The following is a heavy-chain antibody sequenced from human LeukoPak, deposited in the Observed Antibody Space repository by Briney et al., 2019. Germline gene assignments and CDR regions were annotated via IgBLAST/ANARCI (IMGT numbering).Heavy chain of an antibody. CDR3: ARVHSSGRADAFDI. V-gene: IGHV5-51*01. CDR2: IYPGDSDT. Sequence: GESLKISCKGSGYSLTSYWIGWVRQMPGKGLEWMGIIYPGDSDTRYRPSFQGQVTISADKSISTAYLQWSGLKASDTAMYYCARVHSSGRADAFDIWGQGTMVTVSS. D-gene: IGHD3-22*01. CDR1: GYSLTSYW. J-gene: IGHJ3*02.